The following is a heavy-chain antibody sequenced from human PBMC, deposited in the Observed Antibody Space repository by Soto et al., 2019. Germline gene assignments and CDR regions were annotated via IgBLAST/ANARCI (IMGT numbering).Heavy chain of an antibody. Sequence: QVQLVESGGGVVQPGRSLRLSCVASGFTFSTYGMYWVRQAPGKGLEWVAVISNDGSNKYYADSVKGRFTISRDNSKNTLYLQMNSLRAEDTAVHYWATDQSHAFDIWGQGTMVTVSS. CDR2: ISNDGSNK. J-gene: IGHJ3*02. V-gene: IGHV3-30*03. CDR3: ATDQSHAFDI. CDR1: GFTFSTYG.